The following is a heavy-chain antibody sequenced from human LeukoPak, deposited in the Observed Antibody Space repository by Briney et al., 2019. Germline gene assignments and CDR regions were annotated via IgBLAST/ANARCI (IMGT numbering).Heavy chain of an antibody. CDR1: GYTFTSYG. J-gene: IGHJ6*03. CDR2: ISAYNGNT. CDR3: ALMATGYYYYMDV. V-gene: IGHV1-18*01. Sequence: ASVKVSCKASGYTFTSYGISWVRQAPGQGLEWMGWISAYNGNTNYAQKLQGRVTMTTDTSTSTAYMKLSRLRSDDTAVYYCALMATGYYYYMDVWGKGTTVTVSS. D-gene: IGHD5-12*01.